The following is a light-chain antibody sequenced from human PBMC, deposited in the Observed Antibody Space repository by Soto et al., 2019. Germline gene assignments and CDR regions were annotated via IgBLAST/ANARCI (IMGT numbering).Light chain of an antibody. CDR1: SSDIGGYNF. Sequence: QSALTRPASVSGSPGQSITIACTGTSSDIGGYNFVSWYQQHPGKAPKLLIYDVGNRPSGVSNRFSGSKSGNTASLTISGLQAEDEAHYYCNSYRTVSTYVFGTGTKVTVL. V-gene: IGLV2-14*01. CDR3: NSYRTVSTYV. J-gene: IGLJ1*01. CDR2: DVG.